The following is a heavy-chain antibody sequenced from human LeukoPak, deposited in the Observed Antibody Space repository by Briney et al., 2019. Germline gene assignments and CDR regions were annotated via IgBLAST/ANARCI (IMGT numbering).Heavy chain of an antibody. Sequence: SETLSLTCTVSGGSISSGSYYWSWIRQPAGKGLEWIGRIYTSGSTNYNPSLKSRVTISVDTSKNQFSLKLTSVTAADTAVYYCARGSGDCGGGNCFSGYFDYWGQGNLVTVSS. D-gene: IGHD2-15*01. V-gene: IGHV4-61*02. J-gene: IGHJ4*02. CDR1: GGSISSGSYY. CDR3: ARGSGDCGGGNCFSGYFDY. CDR2: IYTSGST.